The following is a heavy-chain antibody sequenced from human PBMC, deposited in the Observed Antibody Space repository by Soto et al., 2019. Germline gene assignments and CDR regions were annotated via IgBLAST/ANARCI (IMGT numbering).Heavy chain of an antibody. J-gene: IGHJ4*02. CDR3: AREGGESSDGLYYFDS. CDR2: IYYSGNT. V-gene: IGHV4-30-4*01. D-gene: IGHD3-16*01. Sequence: PSETLSLTCTVSGGSTSSDNYWSWIRQPPGKGLEWIGHIYYSGNTDYNPSLKSRLAISIDTSKNQFSLKLSSVTAADSAVYFCAREGGESSDGLYYFDSWGQGSLVTVSS. CDR1: GGSTSSDNY.